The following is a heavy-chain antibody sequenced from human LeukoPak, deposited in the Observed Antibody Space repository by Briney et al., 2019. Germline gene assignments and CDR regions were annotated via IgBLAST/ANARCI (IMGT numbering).Heavy chain of an antibody. CDR2: INTHGSST. D-gene: IGHD6-13*01. Sequence: GRSRRLSCAASGFAFSNYWLHWVRQAPGKGLVWVARINTHGSSTNYADSVKGRFTIARDNAKNTLYLQMTSLSAEDTAVYYALAGYYYYYMDVWGKGTTVTVSS. V-gene: IGHV3-74*01. J-gene: IGHJ6*03. CDR1: GFAFSNYW. CDR3: LAGYYYYYMDV.